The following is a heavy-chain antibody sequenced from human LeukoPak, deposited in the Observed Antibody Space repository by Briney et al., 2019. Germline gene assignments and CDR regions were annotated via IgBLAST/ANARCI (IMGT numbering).Heavy chain of an antibody. D-gene: IGHD6-6*01. CDR3: ARVIAARPGYYYYYYMDV. V-gene: IGHV3-64*01. CDR1: GFTFSSYA. CDR2: ISSNGGST. J-gene: IGHJ6*03. Sequence: PGGSLRLSCAASGFTFSSYAMHWVRQAPGKGLEYVSAISSNGGSTYYANSVKGRFTISRDNSKNTLYLQMNSLRAEDTAVYYCARVIAARPGYYYYYYMDVWGKGTTVTVSS.